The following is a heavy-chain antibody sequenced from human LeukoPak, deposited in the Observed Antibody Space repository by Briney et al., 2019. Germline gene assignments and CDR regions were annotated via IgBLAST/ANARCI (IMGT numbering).Heavy chain of an antibody. V-gene: IGHV4-34*01. Sequence: SETLSLTCAVYGGSFSDYYWTWIRQPPGKGLEWIGSIYYSGSTYYNPSLKSRVTISVDTSKNQFSLKLSSVTAADTAVYYCASMVRVGAFDIWGQGTMVTVSS. CDR1: GGSFSDYY. J-gene: IGHJ3*02. D-gene: IGHD3-10*01. CDR2: IYYSGST. CDR3: ASMVRVGAFDI.